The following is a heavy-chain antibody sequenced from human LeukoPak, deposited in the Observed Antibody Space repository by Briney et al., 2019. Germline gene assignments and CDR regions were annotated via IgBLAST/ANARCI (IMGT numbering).Heavy chain of an antibody. Sequence: TGGSLRLSCAASGFTFSSYAMHWVRQAPGKGLEWVAVISYDGSNKYYADSVKGRFTISRDNSKNTLYLQMNSLRAEDTAVYYCARVRSGWKPYYFDYWGQGTLVTVSS. CDR2: ISYDGSNK. J-gene: IGHJ4*02. CDR3: ARVRSGWKPYYFDY. D-gene: IGHD6-19*01. V-gene: IGHV3-30-3*01. CDR1: GFTFSSYA.